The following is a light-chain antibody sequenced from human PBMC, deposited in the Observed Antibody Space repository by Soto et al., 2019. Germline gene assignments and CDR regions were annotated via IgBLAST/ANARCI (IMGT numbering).Light chain of an antibody. CDR3: VLYMGSGTSV. CDR1: SDSVSSSYY. V-gene: IGLV8-61*01. Sequence: QTVVTQEPSFSVSPGGTVTLTCGLNSDSVSSSYYPSWYQQTPGQAPRTLIYDTNTRSSGVPDRFSGSILGNKAALTITGAQADDESDYYCVLYMGSGTSVFGGGTKVTVL. CDR2: DTN. J-gene: IGLJ3*02.